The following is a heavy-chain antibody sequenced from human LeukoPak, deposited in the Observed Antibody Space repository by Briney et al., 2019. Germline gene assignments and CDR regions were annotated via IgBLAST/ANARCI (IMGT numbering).Heavy chain of an antibody. V-gene: IGHV3-66*01. J-gene: IGHJ2*01. CDR1: GFTVSSNY. CDR2: IYSGGST. Sequence: GGSLRLSCAASGFTVSSNYMSWVRQAPGKGLEWVSVIYSGGSTYYADSVKGRFTISRDNSKNTLYLQMNSLRAEDTAVYYCARDRCSTSCYESPNWYFDLWGRGTLVTVSS. CDR3: ARDRCSTSCYESPNWYFDL. D-gene: IGHD2-2*01.